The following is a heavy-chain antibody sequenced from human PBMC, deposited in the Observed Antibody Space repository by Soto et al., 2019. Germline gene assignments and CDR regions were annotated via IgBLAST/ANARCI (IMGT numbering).Heavy chain of an antibody. J-gene: IGHJ6*02. V-gene: IGHV4-34*01. Sequence: SETLSLTFAVYGGSFSGYYWSWIRQPPGKGLEWIGEINHSRSTNYNPSIKSRVTISVDTSKNQFSLKLSSVTAADTAVYYCARPTRQWLGLRYYYGMDVWGQGTTVT. D-gene: IGHD6-19*01. CDR2: INHSRST. CDR3: ARPTRQWLGLRYYYGMDV. CDR1: GGSFSGYY.